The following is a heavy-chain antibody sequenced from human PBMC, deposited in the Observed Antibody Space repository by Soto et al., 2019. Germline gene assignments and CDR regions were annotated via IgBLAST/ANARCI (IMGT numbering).Heavy chain of an antibody. D-gene: IGHD2-2*01. CDR1: GYTFTSYA. CDR3: ARGPRVVVPAAMRDY. V-gene: IGHV1-3*01. Sequence: QVQLVQSGAEVKKPGASVKVSCKASGYTFTSYAMHWVRQAPGQRLEWMGWINAGNGNTKYSQKFQGRVTITRDTSASTAYMELSSLRSEDTAVYYCARGPRVVVPAAMRDYWGQGTLVTVSS. CDR2: INAGNGNT. J-gene: IGHJ4*02.